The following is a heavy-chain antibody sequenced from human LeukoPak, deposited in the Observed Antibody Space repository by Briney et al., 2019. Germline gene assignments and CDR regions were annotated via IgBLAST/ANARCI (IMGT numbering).Heavy chain of an antibody. Sequence: GGSLRLSCAASGFTFSNYGMHWDRQAPGKGLEWVAVIWYDGSNKYYADSVKGRFTISRDNSKNTLYLQMNSLRDDDTAVYHCARGYGSGSYPIDYWGQGTLVTVSS. D-gene: IGHD3-10*01. CDR3: ARGYGSGSYPIDY. CDR2: IWYDGSNK. V-gene: IGHV3-33*01. J-gene: IGHJ4*02. CDR1: GFTFSNYG.